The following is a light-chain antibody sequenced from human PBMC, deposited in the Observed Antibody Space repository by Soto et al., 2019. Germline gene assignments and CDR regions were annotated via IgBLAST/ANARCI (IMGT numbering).Light chain of an antibody. CDR2: GAS. CDR1: QSVSSNY. J-gene: IGKJ1*01. CDR3: QQYGDLPWT. V-gene: IGKV3-20*01. Sequence: EILLTQSPGTLSSSPGERATLSCRASQSVSSNYLAWYQQKPGQAPRILIYGASSRDTGIPDRFSGSGSGTDFTLTIDRLESEDFEVYFCQQYGDLPWTFGQGTKVDIK.